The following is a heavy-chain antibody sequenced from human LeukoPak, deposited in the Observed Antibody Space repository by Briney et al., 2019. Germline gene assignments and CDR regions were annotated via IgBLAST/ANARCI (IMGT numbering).Heavy chain of an antibody. J-gene: IGHJ4*02. V-gene: IGHV3-21*01. Sequence: GGSLRLSCAASGFTFSTYSGNWIRQAPGKGLEWVSSISSSSSYIYYADSVKGRFTISRDNAKNSLYLQMNSLRAEDTAVYYCARGHSGSSVDYWGQGTLVTVSS. CDR3: ARGHSGSSVDY. CDR1: GFTFSTYS. CDR2: ISSSSSYI. D-gene: IGHD3-10*01.